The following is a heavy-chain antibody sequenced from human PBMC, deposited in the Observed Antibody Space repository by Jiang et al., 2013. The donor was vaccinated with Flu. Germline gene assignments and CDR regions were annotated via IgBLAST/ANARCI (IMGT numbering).Heavy chain of an antibody. Sequence: VQLVESGGGVVQPGRSLGLSCAASGFTFSSYSMSWVRQAPGKGLEWVSYISSSSSTIYYADSAKGRFTISRDNAQKSLFLQMNGLRDEDTAVYSCVSGIVPPAVDYWGQGTLVTVSS. CDR1: GFTFSSYS. J-gene: IGHJ4*02. D-gene: IGHD2-2*01. V-gene: IGHV3-48*02. CDR2: ISSSSSTI. CDR3: VSGIVPPAVDY.